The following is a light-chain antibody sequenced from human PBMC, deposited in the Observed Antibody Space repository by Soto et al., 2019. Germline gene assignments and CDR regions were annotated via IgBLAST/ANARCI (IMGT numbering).Light chain of an antibody. V-gene: IGLV1-44*01. CDR3: AAWDVSRKGLYV. CDR2: NNN. CDR1: SSNIGSSS. Sequence: QPVLTQPPSASGTPGQRVTISCSGSSSNIGSSSVNWYQQLPGTAPKLLIYNNNQWPSGVPDRFSGSKSGTSASLAISGLQSEDEADYYCAAWDVSRKGLYVFGTGTKVTVL. J-gene: IGLJ1*01.